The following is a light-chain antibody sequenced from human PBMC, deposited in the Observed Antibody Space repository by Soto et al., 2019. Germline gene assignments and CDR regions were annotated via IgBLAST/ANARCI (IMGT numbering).Light chain of an antibody. J-gene: IGKJ1*01. CDR3: QQYNSYSRT. CDR2: DAS. V-gene: IGKV1-9*01. CDR1: QGISSY. Sequence: DIQLTQSPSFLSASVGDRVTITCRASQGISSYLAWYQQKPGKAPKLLIYDASSLESGVPSRFSGSGSGTECTLTISSLQPDDVATYYCQQYNSYSRTLGQGTKVDIK.